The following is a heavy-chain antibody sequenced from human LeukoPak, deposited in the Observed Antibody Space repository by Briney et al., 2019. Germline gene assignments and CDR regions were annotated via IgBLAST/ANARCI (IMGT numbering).Heavy chain of an antibody. CDR3: ARVYTGSSWDYYYMDV. J-gene: IGHJ6*03. D-gene: IGHD6-13*01. Sequence: SETLSLTCTVSGGSISTDYWSWIRRPPGKGLEWIGYIYYSGSTNYNPSLKSRVTISVDTSKNQFSLRLSSVTAADTAVYYCARVYTGSSWDYYYMDVWGKGTTVTISS. CDR1: GGSISTDY. V-gene: IGHV4-59*08. CDR2: IYYSGST.